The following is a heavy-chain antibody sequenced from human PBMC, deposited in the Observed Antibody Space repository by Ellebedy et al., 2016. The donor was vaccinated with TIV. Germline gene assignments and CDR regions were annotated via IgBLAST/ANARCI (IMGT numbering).Heavy chain of an antibody. CDR1: SGSMSSYY. Sequence: GSLRLSXTVSSGSMSSYYWSWIRQPPGKGLEWIGYIYDSGSTRYNPSLKSRVSISLDTSKNQFSLILNPVTAADTAVYYCARGGFGVAFDIWGQGTMVTVSS. D-gene: IGHD3-16*01. V-gene: IGHV4-59*01. CDR2: IYDSGST. J-gene: IGHJ3*02. CDR3: ARGGFGVAFDI.